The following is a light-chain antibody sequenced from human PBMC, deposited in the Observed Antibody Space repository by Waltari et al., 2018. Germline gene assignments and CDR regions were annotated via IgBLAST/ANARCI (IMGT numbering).Light chain of an antibody. CDR1: QSISSH. Sequence: TVMTQSPANLSVSPGERVTLSCRASQSISSHLAWSQRKPGQAPRLLIYGASTRATGVPARFSGSGSGTEFTLTISSLQSEDFAVYFCQQSNKWPPAFGQGTKLEIK. CDR2: GAS. J-gene: IGKJ1*01. CDR3: QQSNKWPPA. V-gene: IGKV3-15*01.